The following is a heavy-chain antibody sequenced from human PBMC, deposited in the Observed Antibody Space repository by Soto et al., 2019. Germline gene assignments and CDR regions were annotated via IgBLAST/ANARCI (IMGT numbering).Heavy chain of an antibody. J-gene: IGHJ6*03. CDR3: AKTFLGPYLLVDSFVDYYYSMDV. V-gene: IGHV4-59*08. CDR2: VYYTGST. Sequence: SETLSLTCTVSGGSISNFYWSWIRQPPGKGLEWIGYVYYTGSTSYNPSLKRRVTFSADSSRGQFSLRLNSVTAADTAVYYCAKTFLGPYLLVDSFVDYYYSMDVWGKGTPVTVSS. CDR1: GGSISNFY. D-gene: IGHD3-16*01.